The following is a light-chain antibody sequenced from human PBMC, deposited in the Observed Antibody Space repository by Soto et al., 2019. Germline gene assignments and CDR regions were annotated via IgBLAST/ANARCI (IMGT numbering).Light chain of an antibody. V-gene: IGKV1-39*01. J-gene: IGKJ5*01. CDR2: AAS. Sequence: DIQMTQSPSSLSASVGDRVTITCRASQSISSYLNRYQQKPGKAPKLLIYAASSLQSGVTSRFSGSGSGTDFTLTISSLQPEDFATYYCQQSYSTPITFGQGTRLEIK. CDR1: QSISSY. CDR3: QQSYSTPIT.